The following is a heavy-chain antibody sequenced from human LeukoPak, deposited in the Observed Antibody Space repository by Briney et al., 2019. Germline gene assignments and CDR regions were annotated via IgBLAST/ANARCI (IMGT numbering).Heavy chain of an antibody. CDR3: ARGSYYWVY. CDR2: IKQDGSEK. J-gene: IGHJ4*02. CDR1: GITLSNYW. V-gene: IGHV3-7*05. Sequence: GGSLRLSCAASGITLSNYWMTWVRQAPGKGLEWVATIKQDGSEKYYVDSVNGRFTTSRDDAKNSLYLQMNSLRAEDTAVYYCARGSYYWVYWGQGTLVTVSS. D-gene: IGHD3-22*01.